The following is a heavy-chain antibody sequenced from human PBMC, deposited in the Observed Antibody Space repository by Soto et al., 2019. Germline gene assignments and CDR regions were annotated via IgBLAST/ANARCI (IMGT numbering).Heavy chain of an antibody. J-gene: IGHJ4*02. CDR3: ARGGKWELLLRL. CDR1: GFSFSDYS. D-gene: IGHD1-26*01. V-gene: IGHV3-33*01. Sequence: QVQLVESGGGVVRPGTSLRLSCEGSGFSFSDYSMNWVRQAPGKGLEWVAVIWYDGSVRRYADSVKGRFTISRDISKNTLYLQMNSLRVEDTAVYFCARGGKWELLLRLWGQGTLVTVSS. CDR2: IWYDGSVR.